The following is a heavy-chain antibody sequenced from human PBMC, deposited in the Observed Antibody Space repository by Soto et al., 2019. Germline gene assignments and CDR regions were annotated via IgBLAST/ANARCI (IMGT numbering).Heavy chain of an antibody. D-gene: IGHD5-18*01. J-gene: IGHJ6*02. Sequence: PWGSMRLACAASGLPFSSYAMHWVRQAPGKGLEWVAVISYDGSNKYYADSVKGRFTISRDNSKNTLYLQMNSLRAEDTAVYYCASPVDTAMVNYYYYGMDVWGQGTTVTVSS. CDR2: ISYDGSNK. CDR3: ASPVDTAMVNYYYYGMDV. V-gene: IGHV3-30-3*01. CDR1: GLPFSSYA.